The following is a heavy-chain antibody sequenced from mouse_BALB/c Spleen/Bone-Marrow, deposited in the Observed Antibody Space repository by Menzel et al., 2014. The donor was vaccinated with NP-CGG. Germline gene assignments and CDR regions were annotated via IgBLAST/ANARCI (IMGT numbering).Heavy chain of an antibody. J-gene: IGHJ3*01. CDR3: ARHAYYDQTEVSFIY. CDR2: ISGGGSYT. D-gene: IGHD2-4*01. Sequence: EVMLVESGGGLVKSGGSLKLSCAASGFTFSNYGMSWVRQTPEKRLEWVATISGGGSYTFYSDSVKGRFTISRDNAKNNLYLQLGSLRSEDTAVYYCARHAYYDQTEVSFIYWGQGTLVTVSA. V-gene: IGHV5-9-2*01. CDR1: GFTFSNYG.